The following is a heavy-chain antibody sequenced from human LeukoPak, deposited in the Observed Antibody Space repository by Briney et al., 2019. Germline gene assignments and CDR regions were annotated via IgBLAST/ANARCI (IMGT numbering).Heavy chain of an antibody. CDR2: IRNKANSYAT. D-gene: IGHD1-26*01. CDR3: SRLEGADY. J-gene: IGHJ4*02. V-gene: IGHV3-73*01. Sequence: GGSLRLSCAASGFTFSGSAIHWVRQASGKGLEWVGRIRNKANSYATTYAASVKGRFTISRDDSKNTAYLQMNSLKTEDTAVYYCSRLEGADYWGQGTLVTVSS. CDR1: GFTFSGSA.